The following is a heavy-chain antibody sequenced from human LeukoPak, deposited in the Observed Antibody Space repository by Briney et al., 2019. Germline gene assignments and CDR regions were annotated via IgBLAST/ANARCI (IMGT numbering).Heavy chain of an antibody. J-gene: IGHJ4*02. CDR2: IYYSGST. Sequence: SETLSLTCTVSGGSISSYYWSWIRQPPGKGLEWIGYIYYSGSTNYNPSLKSRVTISVDTSKNQFSLKLSSVTAADTAVYYCARHGGYKSPLDYWGQGTLVTVSS. CDR3: ARHGGYKSPLDY. CDR1: GGSISSYY. D-gene: IGHD5-24*01. V-gene: IGHV4-59*01.